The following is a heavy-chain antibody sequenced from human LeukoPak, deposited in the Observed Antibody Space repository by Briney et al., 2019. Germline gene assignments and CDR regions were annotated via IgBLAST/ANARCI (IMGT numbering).Heavy chain of an antibody. J-gene: IGHJ4*02. CDR2: ISGSGDNM. CDR1: KFTFNNYA. Sequence: GGSLRLSCLASKFTFNNYAMTWVSQAPGKGLEWVSSISGSGDNMDYVDSVKGRFTISRDNSKNTLYLQINSLRAEDMALYYCAKSSDGSTSFDQWGQGTLVTVSS. CDR3: AKSSDGSTSFDQ. V-gene: IGHV3-23*01. D-gene: IGHD2-2*01.